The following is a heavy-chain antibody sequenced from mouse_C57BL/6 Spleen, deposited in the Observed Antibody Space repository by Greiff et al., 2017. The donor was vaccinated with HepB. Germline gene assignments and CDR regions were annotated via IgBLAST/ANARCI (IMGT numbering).Heavy chain of an antibody. CDR2: IDPSDSET. J-gene: IGHJ2*01. V-gene: IGHV1-52*01. CDR1: GYTFTSYW. CDR3: ARGETRYFDY. Sequence: QVHVKQPGAELVRPGSSVKLSCKASGYTFTSYWMHWVKQRPIQGLEWIGNIDPSDSETHYNQKFKDKATLTVDKSSSTAYMQLSSLTSEDSAVYYCARGETRYFDYWGQGTTLTVSS.